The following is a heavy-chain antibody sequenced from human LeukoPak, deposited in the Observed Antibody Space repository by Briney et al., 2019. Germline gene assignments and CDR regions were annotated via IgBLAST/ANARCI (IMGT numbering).Heavy chain of an antibody. Sequence: GGSLRLSCAASGFTFSSYGMHWVRQAPGKGLEWVAFIRYDGSNKYYADSVKGRFTISRDNSKNTLYLQMNSLRAEDTAVYYCAKVITMVRGAAFHYYGMDVWGQGTTVTVSS. CDR2: IRYDGSNK. D-gene: IGHD3-10*01. CDR3: AKVITMVRGAAFHYYGMDV. V-gene: IGHV3-30*02. J-gene: IGHJ6*02. CDR1: GFTFSSYG.